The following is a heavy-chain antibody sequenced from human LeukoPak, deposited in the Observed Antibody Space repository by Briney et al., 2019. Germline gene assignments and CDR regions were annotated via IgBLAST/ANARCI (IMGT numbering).Heavy chain of an antibody. D-gene: IGHD6-13*01. CDR1: GGSISSYY. V-gene: IGHV4-4*07. CDR3: ARDGRIAAAGTDHPYYYYYMDV. Sequence: SETLSLTCTVSGGSISSYYWSWIRQPAGKGLEWIGRIYTSGSTNYNPSLKSRVTMSVDTSKNQFSLKLSSVTAADTAVYYCARDGRIAAAGTDHPYYYYYMDVWGKGTTVTVSS. CDR2: IYTSGST. J-gene: IGHJ6*03.